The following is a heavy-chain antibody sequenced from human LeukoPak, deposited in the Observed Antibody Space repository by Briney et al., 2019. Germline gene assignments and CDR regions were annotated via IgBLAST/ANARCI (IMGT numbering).Heavy chain of an antibody. CDR3: ARGLSVAAAGTEFDP. CDR1: GYTFTSYD. J-gene: IGHJ5*02. CDR2: MNPNSGNT. D-gene: IGHD6-13*01. V-gene: IGHV1-8*01. Sequence: ASVKVSCKASGYTFTSYDINWARQATGQGLEWMGWMNPNSGNTGYAQKFQGRVTMTRNTSISTAYMELSSLRSEDTAVYYCARGLSVAAAGTEFDPWGQGTLVTVSS.